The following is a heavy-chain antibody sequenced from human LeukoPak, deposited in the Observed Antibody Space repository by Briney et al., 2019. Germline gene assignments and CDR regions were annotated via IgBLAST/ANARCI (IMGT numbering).Heavy chain of an antibody. CDR3: ARIAPRDYYGSGTYLDY. CDR2: IDWDDDK. V-gene: IGHV2-70*11. Sequence: GSGPALVKPTQTLTLTCTFSGFSLSTSGMCVSWIRQPPGKALEWLARIDWDDDKYYSTSLKTRLTISKDTSKDQVVLTMTNMDPVDTATYYCARIAPRDYYGSGTYLDYWGQGTLVTVSS. J-gene: IGHJ4*02. CDR1: GFSLSTSGMC. D-gene: IGHD3-10*01.